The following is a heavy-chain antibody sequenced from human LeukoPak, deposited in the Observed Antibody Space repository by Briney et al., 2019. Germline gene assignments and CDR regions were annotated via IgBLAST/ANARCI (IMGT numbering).Heavy chain of an antibody. CDR2: MNPNSGNT. D-gene: IGHD6-19*01. J-gene: IGHJ4*02. CDR3: ARGIAVAGSHYFDY. CDR1: GYTFTSYD. Sequence: ASVKVSCKASGYTFTSYDINWVRQATGQGLEWMGWMNPNSGNTGYAQKFQGRVTMTRNTSISTAYMELGSLRSEDTAVYYCARGIAVAGSHYFDYWGQGTLVTVSS. V-gene: IGHV1-8*01.